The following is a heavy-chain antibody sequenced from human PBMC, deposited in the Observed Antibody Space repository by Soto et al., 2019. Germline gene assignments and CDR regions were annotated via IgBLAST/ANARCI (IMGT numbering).Heavy chain of an antibody. V-gene: IGHV3-30*18. CDR3: AKRRGDHSNYSWGIDV. Sequence: QVQLVESGGGVVQPGRSLRLSCAASGFTFRNYGRHWVRRAPGRGLGRATVISYDGSHKYYADSVKGRFTISRENSKNTVYLEMKSLRDEDTAVYYCAKRRGDHSNYSWGIDVWGQGTTVTVSS. D-gene: IGHD4-4*01. CDR1: GFTFRNYG. J-gene: IGHJ6*02. CDR2: ISYDGSHK.